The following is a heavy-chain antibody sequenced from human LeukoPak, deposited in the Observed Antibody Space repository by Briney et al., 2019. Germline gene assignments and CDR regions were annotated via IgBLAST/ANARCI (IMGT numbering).Heavy chain of an antibody. CDR3: XRGXLLQGRGAFDI. D-gene: IGHD1-26*01. CDR2: INPNSGGT. J-gene: IGHJ3*02. Sequence: ASVKXSCKASGYTFTGYYMHWVRQAPGQGLEWMGWINPNSGGTNYAQKFQGRVTMTRDTSISTVYMELSSLNSDDTAVYYCXRGXLLQGRGAFDIWGQGTMVTVSS. CDR1: GYTFTGYY. V-gene: IGHV1-2*02.